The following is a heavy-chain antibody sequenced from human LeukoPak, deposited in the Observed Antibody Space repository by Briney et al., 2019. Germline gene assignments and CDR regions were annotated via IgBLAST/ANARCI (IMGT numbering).Heavy chain of an antibody. J-gene: IGHJ4*02. D-gene: IGHD1-26*01. CDR3: ASGSAVGATKAGEMEDY. Sequence: ASVKVSCKASGYTFTGYYMHWLRQAPGQGLEWMGRINPNSGGTNYAQKFQGRVTMTRDTSISTAYMELSRLRSDDTAVYYCASGSAVGATKAGEMEDYWGQGTLVTVSS. V-gene: IGHV1-2*06. CDR2: INPNSGGT. CDR1: GYTFTGYY.